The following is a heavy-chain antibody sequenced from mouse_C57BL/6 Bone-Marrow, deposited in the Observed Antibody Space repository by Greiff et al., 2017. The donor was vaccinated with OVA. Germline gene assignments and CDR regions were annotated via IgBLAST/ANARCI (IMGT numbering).Heavy chain of an antibody. V-gene: IGHV5-4*01. CDR3: ARDSFRAMDY. CDR1: GFTFSSYA. CDR2: ISDGGSYT. Sequence: VQLKESGGGLVKPGGSLKLSCAASGFTFSSYAMSWVCQTPEKRLEWVATISDGGSYTYYPDNVKGRFTISRDNAKNNLYLQMSHLKSEDTAMYYCARDSFRAMDYWGQGTSVTVSS. J-gene: IGHJ4*01. D-gene: IGHD2-12*01.